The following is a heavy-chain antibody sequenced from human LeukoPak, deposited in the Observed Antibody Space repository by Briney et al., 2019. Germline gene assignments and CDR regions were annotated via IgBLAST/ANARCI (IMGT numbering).Heavy chain of an antibody. CDR3: ARDTPYMDV. Sequence: SETLSLTCTVSGGSLSSYYWSWIRQPPGKGLEWIGYIYYSGSTNYNPSLKTRATISVDTSKNQFSLKLTSVPAADTAVYYCARDTPYMDVWGKGTTVTVSS. CDR1: GGSLSSYY. V-gene: IGHV4-59*12. CDR2: IYYSGST. J-gene: IGHJ6*03.